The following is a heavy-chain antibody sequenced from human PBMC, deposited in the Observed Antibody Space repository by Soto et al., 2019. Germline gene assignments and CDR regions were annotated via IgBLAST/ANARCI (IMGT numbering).Heavy chain of an antibody. V-gene: IGHV5-51*01. J-gene: IGHJ4*01. D-gene: IGHD6-13*01. CDR3: ARLGGHSSRSYYFDY. CDR1: GYSFTTYW. Sequence: GESLKISCKGSGYSFTTYWIGWVRQMPGKGLEWMGIIYPGDSDTRYSPSFQGQVTISADKFITTAYLQWSSLKASDTAMYYCARLGGHSSRSYYFDYWGQGTLVTVSS. CDR2: IYPGDSDT.